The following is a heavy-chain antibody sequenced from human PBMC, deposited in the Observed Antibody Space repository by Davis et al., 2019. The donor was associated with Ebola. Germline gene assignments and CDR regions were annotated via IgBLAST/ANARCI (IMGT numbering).Heavy chain of an antibody. Sequence: GGSLRLSCAASGFTVSSNYMSWVRQAPGKGLEWVSVIYSVGSTYYADSVKGRLTISRHNSKNTLYLQMNSLRAEDTAVYYCAREGYWRSSSYYYYGMDVWGQGTTVTVSS. CDR1: GFTVSSNY. V-gene: IGHV3-53*04. D-gene: IGHD6-6*01. J-gene: IGHJ6*02. CDR2: IYSVGST. CDR3: AREGYWRSSSYYYYGMDV.